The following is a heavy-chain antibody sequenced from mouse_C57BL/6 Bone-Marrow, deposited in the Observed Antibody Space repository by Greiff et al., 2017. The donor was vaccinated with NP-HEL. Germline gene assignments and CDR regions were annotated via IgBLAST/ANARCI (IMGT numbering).Heavy chain of an antibody. CDR3: ATRYYGSSYYFDY. CDR1: GYTFTSYT. D-gene: IGHD1-1*01. V-gene: IGHV1-4*01. J-gene: IGHJ2*01. Sequence: QVQLQQSGAELARPGASVKLSCKASGYTFTSYTMHWVKQRPGQGLEWIGYINPSSGYTKYNQKFKDKATLTADKSSSTAYMQLSSLTSEDSAVDYCATRYYGSSYYFDYWGQGTTLTVSS. CDR2: INPSSGYT.